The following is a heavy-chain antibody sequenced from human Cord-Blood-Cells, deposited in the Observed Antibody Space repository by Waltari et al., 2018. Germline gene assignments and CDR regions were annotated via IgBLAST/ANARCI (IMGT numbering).Heavy chain of an antibody. Sequence: QLQLQESGPGLVKPSETLSLTCTVSGGSISSSSYYWGWIRQPPGKGLEWIGSIYYSGRTYYNPSLKSRVTISVDTSKNQFCLKLSSVTAADTAVYYCARINYYDILTGYYYYYYYGMDVWGQGTTVTVSS. CDR2: IYYSGRT. V-gene: IGHV4-39*01. CDR3: ARINYYDILTGYYYYYYYGMDV. D-gene: IGHD3-9*01. J-gene: IGHJ6*02. CDR1: GGSISSSSYY.